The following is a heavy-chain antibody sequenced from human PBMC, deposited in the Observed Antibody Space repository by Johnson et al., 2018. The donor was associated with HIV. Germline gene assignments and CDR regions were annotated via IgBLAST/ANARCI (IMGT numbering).Heavy chain of an antibody. V-gene: IGHV3-53*01. Sequence: EVQLVESGGGLIQPGGSLRLSCAASGFTVSSNYMSWVRQAPGKALEWVSIIYSGCSTYYAESVKGRFIISRDHSKHTLYLQMNSLRAEDTAVYYCAGAVVVVSWGGDDAFDIWGQGTMVTVSS. CDR1: GFTVSSNY. D-gene: IGHD3-22*01. CDR2: IYSGCST. CDR3: AGAVVVVSWGGDDAFDI. J-gene: IGHJ3*02.